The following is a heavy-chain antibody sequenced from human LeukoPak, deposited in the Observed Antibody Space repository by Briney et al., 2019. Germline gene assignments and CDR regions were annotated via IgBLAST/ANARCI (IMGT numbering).Heavy chain of an antibody. V-gene: IGHV3-30*02. D-gene: IGHD3-3*01. CDR1: GFTFSSYG. Sequence: GGSLRLSCAASGFTFSSYGMRWVRQAPGKGLEWVAFIRYDGSNKYYADSMKGRFTISRDNSKNTLYLQMNSLRAEDTAVYYCAVVNYDFWSGYETGFDYWGQGTLVTVSS. CDR3: AVVNYDFWSGYETGFDY. CDR2: IRYDGSNK. J-gene: IGHJ4*02.